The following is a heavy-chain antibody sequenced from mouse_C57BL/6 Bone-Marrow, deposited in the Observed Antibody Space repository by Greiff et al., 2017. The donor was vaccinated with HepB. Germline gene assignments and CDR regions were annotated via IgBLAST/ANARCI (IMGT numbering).Heavy chain of an antibody. Sequence: VQLQQSGPELVKPGASVKISCKASGYAFSSSWMNWVKQRPGKGLEWIGRIYPGDGDTNYNGKFKGKATLTADKSSSTAYMQLSSLTSEDSAVYFCARGGYYGSSYYAMDYWGQGTSVTVSS. CDR1: GYAFSSSW. V-gene: IGHV1-82*01. CDR3: ARGGYYGSSYYAMDY. D-gene: IGHD1-1*01. J-gene: IGHJ4*01. CDR2: IYPGDGDT.